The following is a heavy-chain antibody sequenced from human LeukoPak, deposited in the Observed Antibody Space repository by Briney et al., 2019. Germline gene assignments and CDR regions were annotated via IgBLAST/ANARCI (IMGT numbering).Heavy chain of an antibody. J-gene: IGHJ5*02. CDR3: ARMSYYDRRGDNWFDP. CDR2: MNPNSGNT. V-gene: IGHV1-8*01. CDR1: GYTFTSYD. Sequence: ASVKVSCKASGYTFTSYDINWVRRATGQGLEWMGWMNPNSGNTGYAQKFQGRVTMTRDTSISTAYMELSSLRSEDTVVYYCARMSYYDRRGDNWFDPWGQGTLVIVSS. D-gene: IGHD3-22*01.